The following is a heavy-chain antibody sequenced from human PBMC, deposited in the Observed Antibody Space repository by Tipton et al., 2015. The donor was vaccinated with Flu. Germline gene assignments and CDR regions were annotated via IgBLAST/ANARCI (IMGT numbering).Heavy chain of an antibody. CDR3: GRDWAGATDP. D-gene: IGHD3-16*01. CDR2: TYYRSKWYS. J-gene: IGHJ5*02. Sequence: LVKPTQTLSLTCAISGDSVSSNSAAWNWIRQSPSRGLEWLGRTYYRSKWYSNYAVSVESRITINPDTSKNQFSLQLNSVTPEDTAVYYCGRDWAGATDPWGQGTLVTVSS. CDR1: GDSVSSNSAA. V-gene: IGHV6-1*01.